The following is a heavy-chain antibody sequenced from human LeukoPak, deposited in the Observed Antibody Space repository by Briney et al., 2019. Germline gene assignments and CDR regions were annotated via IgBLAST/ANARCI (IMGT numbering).Heavy chain of an antibody. V-gene: IGHV3-66*01. CDR3: AKRAGTTLYYYYYYMDV. CDR2: IYSGGTT. J-gene: IGHJ6*03. CDR1: GFTVSSNY. D-gene: IGHD1-1*01. Sequence: GGSLRLSCAASGFTVSSNYISWVRQAPGKGLEWVSLIYSGGTTYYADSVKGRFTISRDNSKNTLYLQMNSLRAEDTAVYYCAKRAGTTLYYYYYYMDVWGKGTTVTVSS.